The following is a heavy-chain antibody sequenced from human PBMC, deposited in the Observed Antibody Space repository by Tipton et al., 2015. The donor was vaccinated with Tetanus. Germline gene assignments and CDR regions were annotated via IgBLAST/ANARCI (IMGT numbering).Heavy chain of an antibody. CDR1: GFNFKTLG. D-gene: IGHD4-17*01. CDR3: ARVIRRSMIGYGVSDS. CDR2: MYSGGDT. Sequence: SLRLSCAASGFNFKTLGINWVRQAPGKGLEWVSVMYSGGDTYYVDSVKGRFSISRDNAKNTLYLQMNSLRVEDTALYFCARVIRRSMIGYGVSDSWGQGTLVAVSS. J-gene: IGHJ4*02. V-gene: IGHV3-66*01.